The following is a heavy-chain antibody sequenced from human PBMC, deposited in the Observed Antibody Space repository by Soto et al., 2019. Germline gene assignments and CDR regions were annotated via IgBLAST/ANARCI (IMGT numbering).Heavy chain of an antibody. CDR1: GGTFSSYT. J-gene: IGHJ3*02. Sequence: QVQLVQSGAEVKKPGSSVKVSCKASGGTFSSYTISWVRQAPGQGLEWMGRIIPILGIANYAQKFQGRVPITADKSTSTAYMGLRILRSEDTAVYYCARGRVVVDATFFDSWGQGTMVTVSS. V-gene: IGHV1-69*02. D-gene: IGHD2-15*01. CDR3: ARGRVVVDATFFDS. CDR2: IIPILGIA.